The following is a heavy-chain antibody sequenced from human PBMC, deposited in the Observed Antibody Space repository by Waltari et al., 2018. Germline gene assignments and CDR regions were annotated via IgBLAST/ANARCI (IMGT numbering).Heavy chain of an antibody. CDR2: IYNGGGI. CDR3: ARDPPGVAVSGKG. J-gene: IGHJ4*02. V-gene: IGHV3-53*01. D-gene: IGHD6-19*01. Sequence: EVQLVESGGGLIQPGGSLRLSCAVSGFTVGNNYMSWVRQAPGKGLEWISLIYNGGGIHYADSVKGRFTISRDSSKNTLYLQMNSLRVEDTAVYYCARDPPGVAVSGKGWGQGTLVTVSS. CDR1: GFTVGNNY.